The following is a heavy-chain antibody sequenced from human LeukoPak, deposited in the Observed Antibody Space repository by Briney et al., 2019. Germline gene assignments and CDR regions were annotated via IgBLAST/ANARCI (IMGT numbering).Heavy chain of an antibody. CDR3: ARERVTMVRGVYYYSMDV. J-gene: IGHJ6*03. Sequence: GESLKISCKGSGYSFSGYWIAWVRQMPGKGLEWMGIIYPDDSDTRYSPSFQGQVTISADKSINTAYLQWRSLKASDTAMYYCARERVTMVRGVYYYSMDVRGKGTTVTVSS. CDR1: GYSFSGYW. CDR2: IYPDDSDT. V-gene: IGHV5-51*01. D-gene: IGHD3-10*01.